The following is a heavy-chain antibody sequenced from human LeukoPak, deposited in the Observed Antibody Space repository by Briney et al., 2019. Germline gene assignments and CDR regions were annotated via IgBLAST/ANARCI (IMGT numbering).Heavy chain of an antibody. CDR3: ANTMGDAFDI. CDR1: GFTFSSYG. J-gene: IGHJ3*02. D-gene: IGHD3-10*01. V-gene: IGHV3-30*18. Sequence: PGRSLRLSCAASGFTFSSYGMHWVRQAPGKGLEWVAVISYDGSNKYYADSVKGRFTISRDNSKNTLYLQMNSLRAEDTAVYYCANTMGDAFDIWGQGTMVTVSS. CDR2: ISYDGSNK.